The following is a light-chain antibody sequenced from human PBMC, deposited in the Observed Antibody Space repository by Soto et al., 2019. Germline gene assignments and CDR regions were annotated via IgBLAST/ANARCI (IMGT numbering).Light chain of an antibody. CDR1: ENINRW. J-gene: IGKJ4*01. CDR2: DAS. V-gene: IGKV1-33*01. Sequence: DIQMSQSPATLSASVGDRVTITCRASENINRWLAWYQQKPGKAPELLIYDASTLQTGVPSRFSGSGSGTDFTFTISSLQPEDIATYYCQQYDNLPLTFGGGTKVDIK. CDR3: QQYDNLPLT.